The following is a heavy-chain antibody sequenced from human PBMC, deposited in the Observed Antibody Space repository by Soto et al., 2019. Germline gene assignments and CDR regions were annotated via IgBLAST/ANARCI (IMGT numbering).Heavy chain of an antibody. CDR3: GRHRYGLGSFGSGYYYYGMDV. D-gene: IGHD3-10*01. Sequence: PLETLSLTCTFTVCSVSSSSYYWGWVRQPPGKGLERIGRVYYSGSTYYNPSLVSRVTISVDNSTNQFSQKLMTMYATDSAAYNCGRHRYGLGSFGSGYYYYGMDVWGQVTTVTVS. J-gene: IGHJ6*02. V-gene: IGHV4-39*01. CDR1: VCSVSSSSYY. CDR2: VYYSGST.